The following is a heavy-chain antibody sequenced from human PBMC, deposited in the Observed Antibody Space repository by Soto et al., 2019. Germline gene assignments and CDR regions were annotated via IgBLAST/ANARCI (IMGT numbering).Heavy chain of an antibody. J-gene: IGHJ4*02. CDR1: GDSVSSNSAA. V-gene: IGHV6-1*01. Sequence: QTLSLTCAISGDSVSSNSAAWNWIRQSPSRGLEWLGRTYYRSKWYNDYAVSVKSRITINPDTSKNQFSLQLNSVTPEDTAVYYCARDQGDGYSCGSYFDYWGQGTLVTVSS. CDR3: ARDQGDGYSCGSYFDY. CDR2: TYYRSKWYN. D-gene: IGHD5-18*01.